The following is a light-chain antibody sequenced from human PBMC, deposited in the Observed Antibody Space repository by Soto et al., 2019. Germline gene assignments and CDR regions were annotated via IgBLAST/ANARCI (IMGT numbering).Light chain of an antibody. J-gene: IGKJ1*01. Sequence: ESVLTQSPDTLSLSPGERGTLSCSASQRVSSGSLAWYQQKPGQAPRLLMYGISRRATGIPDRFSGSGSGTDFTLTITRLEPEDFAVYYCQQYVTSSPRTFGQGTKVDI. CDR1: QRVSSGS. CDR3: QQYVTSSPRT. V-gene: IGKV3-20*01. CDR2: GIS.